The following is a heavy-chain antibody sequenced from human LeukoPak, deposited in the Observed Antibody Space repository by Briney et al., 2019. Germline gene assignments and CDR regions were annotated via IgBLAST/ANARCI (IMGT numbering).Heavy chain of an antibody. V-gene: IGHV4-59*08. J-gene: IGHJ4*02. CDR1: GGSVSSYY. CDR3: ARHGTISSESYFDY. CDR2: IHNSGRT. D-gene: IGHD1-14*01. Sequence: PSETLSLTCSVSGGSVSSYYWSWIRQSPGKGLEWIGYIHNSGRTNYNPSLKSRVTGFVDTSKDQVSLRLSSVTAADTAVYYCARHGTISSESYFDYWGQGALVTVSS.